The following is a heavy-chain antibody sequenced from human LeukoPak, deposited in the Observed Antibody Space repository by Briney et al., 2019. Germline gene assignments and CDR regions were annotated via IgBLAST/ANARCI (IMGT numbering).Heavy chain of an antibody. CDR3: ARVMVMEATFEVALNPPDAFDV. CDR2: LFYTGDT. J-gene: IGHJ3*01. Sequence: SETLSLTCTVSGVSFTSEDYYWTWIRQRPGKGLEWIAYLFYTGDTSYNPSLKSRTSISVYTSAKQFFLTLNSVTAADTAVYYCARVMVMEATFEVALNPPDAFDVWGQGTVVTVSS. D-gene: IGHD3-3*01. V-gene: IGHV4-31*03. CDR1: GVSFTSEDYY.